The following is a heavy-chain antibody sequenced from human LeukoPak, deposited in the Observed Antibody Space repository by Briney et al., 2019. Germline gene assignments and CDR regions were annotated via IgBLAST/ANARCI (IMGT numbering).Heavy chain of an antibody. CDR3: ARDAGYCSSTSCRSRYYGMDV. CDR1: GGPFSSYA. V-gene: IGHV1-69*01. J-gene: IGHJ6*04. Sequence: SVKVSCKASGGPFSSYAISWVRQAPGQGLEWMGGIIPIFGTANYAQKFQGRVTITADESTSTAYMELSSLRSEDTAVYYCARDAGYCSSTSCRSRYYGMDVWGKGTTVTVSS. CDR2: IIPIFGTA. D-gene: IGHD2-2*01.